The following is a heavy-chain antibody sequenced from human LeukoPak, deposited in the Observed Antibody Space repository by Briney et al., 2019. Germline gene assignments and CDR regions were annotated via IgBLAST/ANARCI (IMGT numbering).Heavy chain of an antibody. CDR3: ARGVGYCSSTSCYTGDY. CDR1: GYTFTGYY. CDR2: IIPIFGTA. Sequence: GASVKVSCKASGYTFTGYYMHWVRQAPGQGLEWMGGIIPIFGTANYAQKFQGRVTITADESTSTAYMELSSLRSEDTAVYYCARGVGYCSSTSCYTGDYWGQGTLVTVSS. D-gene: IGHD2-2*02. V-gene: IGHV1-69*13. J-gene: IGHJ4*02.